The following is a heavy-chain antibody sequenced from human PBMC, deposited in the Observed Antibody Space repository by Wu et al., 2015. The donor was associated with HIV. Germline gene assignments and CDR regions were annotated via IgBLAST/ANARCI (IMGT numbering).Heavy chain of an antibody. CDR1: GYSFTPYY. Sequence: QVQLVQSGAEVKKPGASVKVSCRTSGYSFTPYYIHWVRQAPGQGLEWMGWINPNSGDTDYAQNLQGRVSMTTDTSTSTAYMEVRSLRSDDTAVYYCARSRLESDVIYGVTTNYYYYYMDVWGKGTTVTVSS. CDR3: ARSRLESDVIYGVTTNYYYYYMDV. CDR2: INPNSGDT. D-gene: IGHD3-3*01. J-gene: IGHJ6*03. V-gene: IGHV1-2*02.